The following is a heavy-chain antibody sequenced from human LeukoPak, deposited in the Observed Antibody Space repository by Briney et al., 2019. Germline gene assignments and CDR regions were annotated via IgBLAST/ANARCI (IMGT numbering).Heavy chain of an antibody. V-gene: IGHV3-66*01. CDR2: IYSGGST. D-gene: IGHD6-13*01. Sequence: GGSLRLSCVVSGFTFSNYAMNWVRQAPGKGLEWVSVIYSGGSTYYADSVKGRFTISRDNSKNTLYLQMNSLRAEDTAVYYCASIAAASGGGYYFDYWGQGTLVTVSS. CDR3: ASIAAASGGGYYFDY. CDR1: GFTFSNYA. J-gene: IGHJ4*02.